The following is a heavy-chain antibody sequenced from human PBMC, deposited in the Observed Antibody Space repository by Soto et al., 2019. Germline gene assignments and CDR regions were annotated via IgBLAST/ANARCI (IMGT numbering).Heavy chain of an antibody. V-gene: IGHV1-69*02. CDR1: GGTFSSYT. J-gene: IGHJ4*02. Sequence: QVQLVQSGAEVKKPGSSVKVSCKASGGTFSSYTISWVRQAPGQGLEWMGRIIPILGIANYAQKFQGRVTSTADKSTSTGYMELSSLRSEDTAVYYCARVDDSSGYPLGYWGQGTLVTVSS. CDR2: IIPILGIA. D-gene: IGHD3-22*01. CDR3: ARVDDSSGYPLGY.